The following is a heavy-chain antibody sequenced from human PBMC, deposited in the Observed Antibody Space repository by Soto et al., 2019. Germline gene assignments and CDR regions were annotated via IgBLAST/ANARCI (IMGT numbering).Heavy chain of an antibody. Sequence: EVQLLESGGGLVQPGGSLRLSCAASGFTFSSYAMRWVRQAPGKGLEWVSAISGSGGSTYYADSVKGRFTISRDNSKNTLYLQMNSLRAEDTAVYYCAKGNYGDYGWLSIFLDYWGQGTLVTVSS. J-gene: IGHJ4*02. V-gene: IGHV3-23*01. D-gene: IGHD4-17*01. CDR1: GFTFSSYA. CDR2: ISGSGGST. CDR3: AKGNYGDYGWLSIFLDY.